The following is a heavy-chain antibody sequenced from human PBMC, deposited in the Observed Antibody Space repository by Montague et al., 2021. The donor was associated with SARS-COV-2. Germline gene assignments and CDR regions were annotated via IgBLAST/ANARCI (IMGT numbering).Heavy chain of an antibody. CDR1: GESIDRDTYY. CDR2: LYYSGST. Sequence: SETLSLTCIVSGESIDRDTYYWGWIRQSPGKGLEWIGSLYYSGSTYYNPSLRSRVTISMDTSKNHFSLKVNSVTATDTAVYFCARPGSVSGWFYFDDWGQGTLVSVSS. V-gene: IGHV4-39*02. D-gene: IGHD6-19*01. CDR3: ARPGSVSGWFYFDD. J-gene: IGHJ4*02.